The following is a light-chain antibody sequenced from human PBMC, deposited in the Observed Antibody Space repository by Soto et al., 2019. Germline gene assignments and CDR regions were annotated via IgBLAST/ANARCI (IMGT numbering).Light chain of an antibody. CDR3: QTWGTGIQV. Sequence: QSVLTQSPSASASLGASVKLTCTLSSGHNNYAIAWHQQQPEKGPRYLMKLNSDGSHNKGDGIPDRFSGSSSGAERYLFISSLQSEDEADYFCQTWGTGIQVFGGGTKVTVL. CDR2: LNSDGSH. CDR1: SGHNNYA. V-gene: IGLV4-69*01. J-gene: IGLJ3*02.